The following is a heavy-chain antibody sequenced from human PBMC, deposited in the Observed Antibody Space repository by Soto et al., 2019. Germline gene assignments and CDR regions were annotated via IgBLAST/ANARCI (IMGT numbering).Heavy chain of an antibody. CDR2: ISYDGSNK. V-gene: IGHV3-30*18. J-gene: IGHJ4*02. CDR3: AKENFMRDLPSYYAY. D-gene: IGHD1-7*01. CDR1: GFTFSSYG. Sequence: SLRLSFAASGFTFSSYGMHLVRQAPGKGLEWVAVISYDGSNKYYADSVKGRFTISRDNSKNTLYLQMNSLRAEDTAVYYCAKENFMRDLPSYYAYWGQGTLVLGSS.